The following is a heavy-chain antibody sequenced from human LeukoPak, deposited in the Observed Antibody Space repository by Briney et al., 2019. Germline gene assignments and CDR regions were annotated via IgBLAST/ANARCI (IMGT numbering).Heavy chain of an antibody. CDR2: ISYDGSNK. V-gene: IGHV3-30*18. J-gene: IGHJ4*02. CDR1: GFTFSSYG. Sequence: GGSLRLSCAASGFTFSSYGMHWVRQAPGKGLEGVAVISYDGSNKYYADSVKGRFTISRDNSKNTLYLQMNSLRAEDTAVYYCAKDRGYSYGGDFDYWGQGTLVTVSS. CDR3: AKDRGYSYGGDFDY. D-gene: IGHD5-18*01.